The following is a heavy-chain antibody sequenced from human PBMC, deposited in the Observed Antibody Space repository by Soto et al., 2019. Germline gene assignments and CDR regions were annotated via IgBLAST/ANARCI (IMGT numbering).Heavy chain of an antibody. D-gene: IGHD3-10*01. Sequence: QVQLVQSGAEVKKPGASVKVSCKASGYTFTSYGISWVRQAPGQGLEWMGWISAYNGNTNYAQKLQGRVTMTTDTSTSTAYMGLRSLRSDDTAVYYCAGAMPGGYYGSGSHLENWCDPWGQGTLVTVSS. CDR2: ISAYNGNT. CDR1: GYTFTSYG. J-gene: IGHJ5*02. V-gene: IGHV1-18*01. CDR3: AGAMPGGYYGSGSHLENWCDP.